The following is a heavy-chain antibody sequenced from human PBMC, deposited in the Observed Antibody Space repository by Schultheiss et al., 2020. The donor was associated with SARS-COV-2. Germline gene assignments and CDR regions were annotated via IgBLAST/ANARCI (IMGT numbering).Heavy chain of an antibody. CDR3: ARDASMAGTYFDY. CDR1: GGTFSSYA. Sequence: SVKVSCKASGGTFSSYAISWVRQAPGQGLEWMGWINPNSGGTNYAQKFQGRVTITADESTSTAYMELSSLRSEDTAVYYCARDASMAGTYFDYWGQGTLVTVSS. CDR2: INPNSGGT. J-gene: IGHJ4*02. V-gene: IGHV1-69*13. D-gene: IGHD6-19*01.